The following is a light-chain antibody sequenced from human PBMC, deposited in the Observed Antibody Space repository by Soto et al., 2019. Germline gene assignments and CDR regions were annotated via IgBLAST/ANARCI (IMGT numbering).Light chain of an antibody. CDR1: SSNIGTNS. CDR3: ATWDDTLKGLL. CDR2: TNN. J-gene: IGLJ2*01. V-gene: IGLV1-44*01. Sequence: QSVLTQPPSASGTPGQRVTISCSGSSSNIGTNSVNWYQQLPGTAPKLLIYTNNQRPSGVPDRFSGSKSGTSASLAIRGLQSEDEADYYCATWDDTLKGLLFGGGTKLTVL.